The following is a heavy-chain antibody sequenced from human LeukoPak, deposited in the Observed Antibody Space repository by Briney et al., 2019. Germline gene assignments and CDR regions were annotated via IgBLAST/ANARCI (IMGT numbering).Heavy chain of an antibody. Sequence: VASVKVSCKASGYTFTSYGISWVRQAPGQGLEWMGWISAYNGNTNYAQKLQGRVTMTTDTSTSTAYMELRSLRSDDTAVYYCARDRQQLDVGFYYYYHGMDVWGQGTTVTVSS. CDR1: GYTFTSYG. V-gene: IGHV1-18*01. CDR3: ARDRQQLDVGFYYYYHGMDV. D-gene: IGHD6-13*01. J-gene: IGHJ6*02. CDR2: ISAYNGNT.